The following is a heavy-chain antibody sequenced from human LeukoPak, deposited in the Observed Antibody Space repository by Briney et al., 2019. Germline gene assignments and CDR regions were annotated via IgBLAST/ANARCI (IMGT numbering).Heavy chain of an antibody. J-gene: IGHJ4*02. CDR1: GFTFSSYG. CDR3: ASIQWEILSEVY. CDR2: ISSSSSYI. D-gene: IGHD1-26*01. V-gene: IGHV3-21*01. Sequence: GGSLRLSCAASGFTFSSYGMNWVRQAPGKGLEWVSSISSSSSYIYYADSVKGRFTISRDNAKNSLYLQMNSLRAEDTAVYYCASIQWEILSEVYWGQGTLVTVYS.